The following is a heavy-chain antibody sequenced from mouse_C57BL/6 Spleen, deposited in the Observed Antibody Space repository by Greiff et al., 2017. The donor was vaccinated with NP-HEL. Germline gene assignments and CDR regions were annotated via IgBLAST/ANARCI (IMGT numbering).Heavy chain of an antibody. CDR3: GRGGSSYAMDY. V-gene: IGHV1-50*01. Sequence: VQLQQPGAELVKPGASVKLSCKASGYTFTSYWMQWVKQRPGQGLEWIGEIDPSDSYTNYNQKFKGKATLTVDTSSSTAYMLLSSLTSEDSAVYYCGRGGSSYAMDYWGQGTSVTVSS. J-gene: IGHJ4*01. CDR2: IDPSDSYT. D-gene: IGHD1-1*01. CDR1: GYTFTSYW.